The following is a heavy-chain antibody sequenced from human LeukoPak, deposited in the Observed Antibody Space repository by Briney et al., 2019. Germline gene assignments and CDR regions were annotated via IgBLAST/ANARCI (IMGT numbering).Heavy chain of an antibody. Sequence: SETLSLTFTVSGGSISSSSYYWGWIRQPPGKGLEWIGSIYYSGSTYYNPSLKSRVTISVDTSKNQFSLKLSSVTAADTAVYYRAIRIAKDAFDIWGQGTMVTVSS. CDR2: IYYSGST. V-gene: IGHV4-39*07. J-gene: IGHJ3*02. CDR3: AIRIAKDAFDI. D-gene: IGHD2-21*01. CDR1: GGSISSSSYY.